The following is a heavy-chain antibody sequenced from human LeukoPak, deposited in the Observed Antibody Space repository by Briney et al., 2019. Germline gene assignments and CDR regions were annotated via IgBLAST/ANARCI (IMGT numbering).Heavy chain of an antibody. CDR2: ISGVGVST. Sequence: GSLRLSCVASGLPIADFAMHWVRQAPGRGREWVSLISGVGVSTFYADSVKGRFSISRDNSKNSLSLEVNSLRTEHSATYYCARESGKFDYWGQGTLVAVSP. CDR1: GLPIADFA. CDR3: ARESGKFDY. J-gene: IGHJ4*02. V-gene: IGHV3-43*02.